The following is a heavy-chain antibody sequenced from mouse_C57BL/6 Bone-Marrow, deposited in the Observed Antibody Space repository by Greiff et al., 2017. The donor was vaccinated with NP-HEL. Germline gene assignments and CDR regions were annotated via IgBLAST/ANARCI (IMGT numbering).Heavy chain of an antibody. CDR1: GYSITSGYY. D-gene: IGHD4-1*01. V-gene: IGHV3-6*01. J-gene: IGHJ2*01. Sequence: EVQLQESGPGLVKPSQSLSLTCPVTGYSITSGYYWNLLRQFPGNKLEWMGYISYDGSTNYTPSPKNRISITRDTSKNQFFLKLNSVTTEDAATYYCARATGTGYYFDYWGQGTTLTVSS. CDR3: ARATGTGYYFDY. CDR2: ISYDGST.